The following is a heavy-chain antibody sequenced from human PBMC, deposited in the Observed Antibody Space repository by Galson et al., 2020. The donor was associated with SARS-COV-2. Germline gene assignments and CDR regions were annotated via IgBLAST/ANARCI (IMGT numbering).Heavy chain of an antibody. CDR3: ARIIAVAMKYYFDY. D-gene: IGHD6-19*01. Sequence: SETLSLTCTVSGGSISSSSFYWGWIRQPQGKGLGWIGRIYYSGSTYYNPSPKSRVTISVDTSKNQFSLKLRSVTAADTAVYYCARIIAVAMKYYFDYWGQGTLVTVAS. CDR2: IYYSGST. J-gene: IGHJ4*02. CDR1: GGSISSSSFY. V-gene: IGHV4-39*01.